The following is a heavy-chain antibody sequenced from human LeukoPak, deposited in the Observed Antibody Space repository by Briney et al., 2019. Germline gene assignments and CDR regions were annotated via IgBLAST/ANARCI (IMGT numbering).Heavy chain of an antibody. J-gene: IGHJ4*02. CDR3: ARAGIRFLEWSPMYYFDY. CDR2: ISSSGSTI. Sequence: GGSLRLSCAASGFNFNTYEMNWVRQAPGKGLEWVSYISSSGSTIYYADSVRGRFTISRDNAKNSLYLQMNSLRAEDTAVYYCARAGIRFLEWSPMYYFDYWGQGTLVTVSS. V-gene: IGHV3-48*03. CDR1: GFNFNTYE. D-gene: IGHD3-3*01.